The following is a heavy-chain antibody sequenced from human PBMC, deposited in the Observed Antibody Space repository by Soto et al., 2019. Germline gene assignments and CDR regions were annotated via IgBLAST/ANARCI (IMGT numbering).Heavy chain of an antibody. Sequence: QVQLVESGGGVVQPGRSLRLSCAASGFTFSTYAMHWVRQAPGKGLEWVAVISYDGNNIYYVNSVKGRFTISRDNSKNTLYLQMNSLRAEDTAVYFCARDSGSGGVNNWFDSWAQGTLVTVSS. D-gene: IGHD2-8*02. J-gene: IGHJ5*01. V-gene: IGHV3-30*01. CDR2: ISYDGNNI. CDR1: GFTFSTYA. CDR3: ARDSGSGGVNNWFDS.